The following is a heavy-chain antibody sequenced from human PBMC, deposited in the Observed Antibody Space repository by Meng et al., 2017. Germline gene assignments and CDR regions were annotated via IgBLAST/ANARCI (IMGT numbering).Heavy chain of an antibody. D-gene: IGHD1-26*01. J-gene: IGHJ4*02. CDR3: TTDQGELLLLYYFDY. CDR1: GFTFSNAW. V-gene: IGHV3-15*01. CDR2: IKSKTDGGTT. Sequence: GESLKISCAASGFTFSNAWMSWVRQAPGKGLEWVGRIKSKTDGGTTDYAAPVKGRFTISRDDSKNTLYLQMNSLKTEDTAVYYCTTDQGELLLLYYFDYWGQGTLVTVSS.